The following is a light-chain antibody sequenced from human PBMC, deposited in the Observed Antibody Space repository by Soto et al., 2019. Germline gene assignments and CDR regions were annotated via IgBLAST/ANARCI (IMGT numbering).Light chain of an antibody. J-gene: IGKJ4*01. CDR1: QSVGNF. Sequence: DIQMTQSPSSLSASVGDRVTITCRASQSVGNFLNWYQQKPGLPPKYLIYAASNLQSGVPSRFSGSGSGTDFTLTISNLQPEDFATYYCQKYNSAPLTFGGGTKVEIK. CDR3: QKYNSAPLT. CDR2: AAS. V-gene: IGKV1-39*01.